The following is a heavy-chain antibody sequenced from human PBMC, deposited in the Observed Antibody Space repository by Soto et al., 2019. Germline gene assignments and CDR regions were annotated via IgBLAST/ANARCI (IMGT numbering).Heavy chain of an antibody. D-gene: IGHD3-16*01. CDR2: IYHGGST. V-gene: IGHV4-30-2*01. Sequence: QVQLQESGSGLVKPSETLSLTCAVSGGSISSDYYSWSWIRQPPGKDLEWIGYIYHGGSTYYNPSLWSRVTLSVDTSKNQFSLRLTSVNDAATAVYSCARLNRLRNDAFDIWGQGTLVAVSS. CDR3: ARLNRLRNDAFDI. J-gene: IGHJ3*02. CDR1: GGSISSDYYS.